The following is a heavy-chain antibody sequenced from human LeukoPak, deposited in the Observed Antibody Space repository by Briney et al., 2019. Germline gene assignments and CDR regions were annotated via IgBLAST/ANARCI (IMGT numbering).Heavy chain of an antibody. CDR2: INHSGST. Sequence: PSETLSLTCAVYGGSFSGYYWSWIRQPPGKGLEWIGEINHSGSTNYNPSLKSRVTISVDTSKNQFSLKLSSVTAVDTAVYYCARGPYYYDKDAFDIWGQGTMVTVSS. V-gene: IGHV4-34*01. J-gene: IGHJ3*02. CDR1: GGSFSGYY. CDR3: ARGPYYYDKDAFDI. D-gene: IGHD3-22*01.